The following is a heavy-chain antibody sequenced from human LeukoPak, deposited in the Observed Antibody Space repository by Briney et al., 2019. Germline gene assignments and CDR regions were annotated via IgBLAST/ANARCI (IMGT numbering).Heavy chain of an antibody. CDR2: ISHSSSSI. D-gene: IGHD6-19*01. V-gene: IGHV3-48*04. Sequence: GGSLRLSCAASGFTFTSYSMNWVRQAPGKGLEWVSYISHSSSSIYYTDSVKGRFTISRDNATNSLYLQMNNLRAEDTAVYYCARSSVAGRGAFDYWGQGTLVTVSS. J-gene: IGHJ4*02. CDR3: ARSSVAGRGAFDY. CDR1: GFTFTSYS.